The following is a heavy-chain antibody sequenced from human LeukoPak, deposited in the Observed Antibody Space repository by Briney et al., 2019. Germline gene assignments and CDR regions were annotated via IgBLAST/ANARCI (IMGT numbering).Heavy chain of an antibody. J-gene: IGHJ6*03. V-gene: IGHV1-24*01. Sequence: ASVKVSCKVSGYPLTEDSIHWVRQVPGKGLEWMGGFDPEGAQTIYAPKFQGRVTMTEDTSTDTAYMGLSSLTSEDTAVYYCAKVMGFYFYYMHVWGTGTTVTVSS. CDR3: AKVMGFYFYYMHV. CDR1: GYPLTEDS. CDR2: FDPEGAQT.